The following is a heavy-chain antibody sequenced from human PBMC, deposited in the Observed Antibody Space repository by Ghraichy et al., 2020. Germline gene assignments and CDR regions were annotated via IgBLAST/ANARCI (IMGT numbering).Heavy chain of an antibody. Sequence: SETLSLTCTVSGGSISSYYWSWIRQPPGKGLEWIGYIYYSGSTNYNPSLKSRVTISVDTSKNQFSLKLSSVTAADTAVYYCASSRVPYYYYYMDVWGKGTTVTVSS. V-gene: IGHV4-59*08. CDR2: IYYSGST. CDR1: GGSISSYY. J-gene: IGHJ6*03. CDR3: ASSRVPYYYYYMDV. D-gene: IGHD6-13*01.